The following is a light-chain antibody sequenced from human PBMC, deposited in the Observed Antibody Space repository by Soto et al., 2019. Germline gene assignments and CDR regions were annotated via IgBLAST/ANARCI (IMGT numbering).Light chain of an antibody. CDR3: ISYTSCSIPYV. CDR2: EVT. Sequence: QSALTQPASVSGSPGQSIAISCTGTSSDVGGYNYVSWYQHHPGKAPTLIIFEVTNRTSGVSNRFSGSKSGNTASLTISGLQAEDEADYYCISYTSCSIPYVFGTGTKVTVL. CDR1: SSDVGGYNY. J-gene: IGLJ1*01. V-gene: IGLV2-14*01.